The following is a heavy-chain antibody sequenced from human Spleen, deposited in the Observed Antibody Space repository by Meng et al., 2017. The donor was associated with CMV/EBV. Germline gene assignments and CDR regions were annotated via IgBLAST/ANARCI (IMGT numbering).Heavy chain of an antibody. J-gene: IGHJ4*02. V-gene: IGHV3-11*04. CDR3: ARGYYDSSGLFDC. CDR2: IGTSATTT. D-gene: IGHD3-22*01. CDR1: GFTFSDHY. Sequence: GGSLRLSCVASGFTFSDHYMSWIRQAPGKGLEWVSYIGTSATTTNYADSVKGRFTISRDNAKNSLYLQMNSLRVEDTAVYYCARGYYDSSGLFDCWGQGTLVTVSS.